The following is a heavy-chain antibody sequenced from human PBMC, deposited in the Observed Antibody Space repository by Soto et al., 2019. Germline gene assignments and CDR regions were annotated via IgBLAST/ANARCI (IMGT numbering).Heavy chain of an antibody. D-gene: IGHD2-2*03. V-gene: IGHV3-30-3*01. Sequence: GGSLRLSCAASGFTFSSYAMHWVRQAPGKGLEWVAVMSYDGTNKYYADSVKGRFTISRDSSKNTVNLQMNSLRAEDTAIYYCARGGYCNSTSCYRYGMDVWGQGTTVTVSS. CDR3: ARGGYCNSTSCYRYGMDV. CDR1: GFTFSSYA. J-gene: IGHJ6*02. CDR2: MSYDGTNK.